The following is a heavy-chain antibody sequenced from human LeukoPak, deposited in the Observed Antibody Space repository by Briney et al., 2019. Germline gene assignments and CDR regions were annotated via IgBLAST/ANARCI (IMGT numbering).Heavy chain of an antibody. CDR3: TTDPGNYEIF. CDR1: GLTFTNAW. V-gene: IGHV3-15*01. D-gene: IGHD4-11*01. Sequence: GGSLRLSCAASGLTFTNAWMSWVRQAPGKGLEWVGRIKNKTDDGTVDYAPPVKGRFTISRDDSRNTLSLEMNFLKTEDTAVYYCTTDPGNYEIFWGQGTLVSVSS. CDR2: IKNKTDDGTV. J-gene: IGHJ4*02.